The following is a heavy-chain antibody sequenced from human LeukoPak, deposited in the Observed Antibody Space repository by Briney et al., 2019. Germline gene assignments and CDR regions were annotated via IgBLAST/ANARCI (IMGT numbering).Heavy chain of an antibody. D-gene: IGHD5-18*01. CDR2: VNPNSGGT. CDR3: ARARGYIYGYDY. Sequence: ASVIVSCKASGYTFTGNYMHWVRQAPGQGLEWMGWVNPNSGGTNYAQKFQGRVTVTSDTSISTAYMELSRLRSDDRAVYYCARARGYIYGYDYWGQGTLVTVSS. V-gene: IGHV1-2*02. CDR1: GYTFTGNY. J-gene: IGHJ4*02.